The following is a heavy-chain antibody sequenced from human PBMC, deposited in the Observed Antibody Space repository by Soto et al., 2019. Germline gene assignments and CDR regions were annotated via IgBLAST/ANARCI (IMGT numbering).Heavy chain of an antibody. V-gene: IGHV4-39*01. D-gene: IGHD1-20*01. CDR3: ATSQKGYNWNYFDH. J-gene: IGHJ4*02. CDR1: GGSISGSYYH. CDR2: VFYTGFT. Sequence: PSQTLSLPCAVAGGSISGSYYHWGWLRRAPGKGPEWIGSVFYTGFTSYNPSLERRVSVSVDTSKNQFSLKVSGVSAADTAVYYCATSQKGYNWNYFDHWGQGALVTVS.